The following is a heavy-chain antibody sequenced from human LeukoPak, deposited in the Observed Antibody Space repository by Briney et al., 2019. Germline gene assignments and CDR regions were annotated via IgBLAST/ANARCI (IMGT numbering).Heavy chain of an antibody. CDR1: GFTFSDYY. V-gene: IGHV3-11*01. Sequence: GGSLRLSCAASGFTFSDYYMTWIRRAPGKGLEWVSYISSSSNNIHYANSVRGRFTISRDNAKNSVYLQMNSLRAEDTAIYYCARAAGWFDPWGQGTLVTVSS. J-gene: IGHJ5*02. CDR2: ISSSSNNI. CDR3: ARAAGWFDP.